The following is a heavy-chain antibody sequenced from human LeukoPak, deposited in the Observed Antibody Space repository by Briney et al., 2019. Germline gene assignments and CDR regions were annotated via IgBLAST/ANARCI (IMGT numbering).Heavy chain of an antibody. Sequence: EPGGSLRLSCAASGFTFSSYSMNWVRQAPGKGLEWVSSISSSSSYIYYADSVKGRFTISRDNAKNSLYLQMNSLRAEDTAVYYCARASEVTSYYFDYWGQGTLVTVSS. CDR2: ISSSSSYI. V-gene: IGHV3-21*01. D-gene: IGHD4-23*01. CDR1: GFTFSSYS. CDR3: ARASEVTSYYFDY. J-gene: IGHJ4*02.